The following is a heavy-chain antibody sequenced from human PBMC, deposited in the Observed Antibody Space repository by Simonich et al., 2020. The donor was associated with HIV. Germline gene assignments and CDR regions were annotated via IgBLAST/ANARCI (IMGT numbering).Heavy chain of an antibody. CDR1: GFTFDSYG. Sequence: QVQLVESGGGVVQPGRSLRLSCAASGFTFDSYGMHWVRRGPGKGRQWVAGIWYDGNNKYYADSGKGRFTITSDNSKNTLSLQRNSLRAEDTAFYYCARGGWELHGGAFDIWGQGTMVTVSS. V-gene: IGHV3-33*01. CDR2: IWYDGNNK. D-gene: IGHD1-26*01. J-gene: IGHJ3*02. CDR3: ARGGWELHGGAFDI.